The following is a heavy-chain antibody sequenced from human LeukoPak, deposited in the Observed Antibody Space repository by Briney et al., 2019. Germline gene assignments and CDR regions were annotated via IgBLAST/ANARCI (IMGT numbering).Heavy chain of an antibody. CDR2: IYHSGST. Sequence: SETLSLTCTVSGYSISSGYYWGWIRQPPGKGLEWIGSIYHSGSTYYNPSLKSRVTISVDTSKNQFSLKLSSVTAADTAVYYCATIGNYDYVWGSYRQFDYWGQGTLVTVSS. D-gene: IGHD3-16*02. J-gene: IGHJ4*02. CDR3: ATIGNYDYVWGSYRQFDY. V-gene: IGHV4-38-2*02. CDR1: GYSISSGYY.